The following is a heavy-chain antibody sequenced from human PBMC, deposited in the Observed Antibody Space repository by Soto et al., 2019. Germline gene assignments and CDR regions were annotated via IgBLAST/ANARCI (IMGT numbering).Heavy chain of an antibody. D-gene: IGHD2-2*02. V-gene: IGHV3-7*01. Sequence: GGSLRLSCVASGFTFSTYWMTWVRQAPGKGLEWVANIKPDGSEKYYVDSVKGRFTISRDNAKRSVYLQMDSLRADDTAISYCAIRYTDYWGQGALVTVSS. CDR3: AIRYTDY. CDR1: GFTFSTYW. J-gene: IGHJ4*02. CDR2: IKPDGSEK.